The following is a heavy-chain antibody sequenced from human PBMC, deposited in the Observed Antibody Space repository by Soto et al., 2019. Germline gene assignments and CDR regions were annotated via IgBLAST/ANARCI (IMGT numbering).Heavy chain of an antibody. CDR2: INPSGST. CDR3: ARVYCSGGSCYGIDY. V-gene: IGHV1-46*01. J-gene: IGHJ4*02. D-gene: IGHD2-15*01. CDR1: GYTFTSYY. Sequence: QVQLVQSGAEVKKPGASVKVSCKASGYTFTSYYMHWVRQAPGQGREWMGIINPSGSTTYAQKFQGRVTMTRDTSTGTVYMELSSLRSDDTAVYYCARVYCSGGSCYGIDYWGQGTLVTVSS.